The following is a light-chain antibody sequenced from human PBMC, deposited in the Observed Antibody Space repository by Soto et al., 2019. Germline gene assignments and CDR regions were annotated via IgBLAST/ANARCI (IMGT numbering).Light chain of an antibody. Sequence: EIVLTQSPGTLSLSPGERVTLSCRASQSVSGSYLAWHQQKPGQAPRLLIYGASSRATGIPDRFSGSGSETDFTLTISRLEPEDFGVYYCQQHDRPPYTFGQGTKLQIK. CDR2: GAS. J-gene: IGKJ2*01. CDR3: QQHDRPPYT. V-gene: IGKV3-20*01. CDR1: QSVSGSY.